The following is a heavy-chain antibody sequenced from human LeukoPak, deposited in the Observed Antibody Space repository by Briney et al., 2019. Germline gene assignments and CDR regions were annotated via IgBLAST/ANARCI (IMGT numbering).Heavy chain of an antibody. J-gene: IGHJ4*02. V-gene: IGHV1-3*01. Sequence: ASVKVSCKASGYTFTSYAMHWVRQAPGQRLEWMGWINAGNGNTKYSQKFRSRVTITRDTSASTAYMELSSLRSEDTAVYYCARAPLRAVAGFFDYWGQGTLVTVSS. CDR2: INAGNGNT. D-gene: IGHD6-19*01. CDR3: ARAPLRAVAGFFDY. CDR1: GYTFTSYA.